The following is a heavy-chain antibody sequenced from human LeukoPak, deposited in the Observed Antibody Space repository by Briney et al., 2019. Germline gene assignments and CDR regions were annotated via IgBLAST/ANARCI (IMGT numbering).Heavy chain of an antibody. V-gene: IGHV4-59*01. D-gene: IGHD2-2*01. CDR3: ARDEGYCRSTSYFAFDY. Sequence: SETLSLTCTVSGGSISSYYWSWIRHPPGKGLEGIEYIYYSGSTNYKPSLKSRITISVDTSKNQFSLKLRSVTAAGTAVYYFARDEGYCRSTSYFAFDYWGQGTLVTVSS. CDR2: IYYSGST. J-gene: IGHJ4*02. CDR1: GGSISSYY.